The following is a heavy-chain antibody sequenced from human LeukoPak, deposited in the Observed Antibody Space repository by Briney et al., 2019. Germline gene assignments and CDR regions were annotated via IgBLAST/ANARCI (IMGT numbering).Heavy chain of an antibody. CDR1: GFTFSSYG. Sequence: GGSLRLSCAASGFTFSSYGMHWVRQAPGKGLEWVAFIRYDGSNKYYADSVKGRFTISRDNSKITLYLQMNSLRAEDTAVYYCARELGARFDPWGQGTLVTVSS. CDR2: IRYDGSNK. V-gene: IGHV3-30*02. J-gene: IGHJ5*02. CDR3: ARELGARFDP.